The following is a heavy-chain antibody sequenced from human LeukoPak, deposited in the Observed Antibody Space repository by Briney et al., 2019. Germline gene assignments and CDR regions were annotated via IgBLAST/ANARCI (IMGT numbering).Heavy chain of an antibody. V-gene: IGHV4-39*07. CDR1: GGSISSSSYY. CDR3: ARDAYSVGITMVRGVITYMDV. J-gene: IGHJ6*03. CDR2: IYYSGST. Sequence: SETLSLTCTVSGGSISSSSYYWGWIRQPPGKGLEWIGSIYYSGSTYYNPSLKSRVTMSVDTSKNQFSLKLSSVTAADTAVYYCARDAYSVGITMVRGVITYMDVWGKGTTVTISS. D-gene: IGHD3-10*01.